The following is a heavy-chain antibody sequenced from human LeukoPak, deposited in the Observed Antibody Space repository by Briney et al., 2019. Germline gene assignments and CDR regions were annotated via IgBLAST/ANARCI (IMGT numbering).Heavy chain of an antibody. D-gene: IGHD4-23*01. Sequence: GVSLRLSCTVSGFTLSSYEMSWIRQAPGRGLEWVSSIDYSGGSSYYADSVKGRFTISRENSKNRLYLQMNSLRAEDTAVYYCARAEGYGGELDSWGQGTLVTVSS. CDR2: IDYSGGSS. CDR1: GFTLSSYE. V-gene: IGHV3-23*01. CDR3: ARAEGYGGELDS. J-gene: IGHJ4*02.